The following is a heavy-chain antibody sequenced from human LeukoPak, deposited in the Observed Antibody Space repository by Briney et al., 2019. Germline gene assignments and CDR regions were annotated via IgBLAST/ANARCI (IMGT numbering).Heavy chain of an antibody. V-gene: IGHV4-38-2*02. CDR2: VYQSGTT. CDR3: ARIFIRNGYSSYFDC. D-gene: IGHD5-18*01. J-gene: IGHJ4*02. CDR1: GFSISSGHY. Sequence: PSETLCLTCTVSGFSISSGHYWGWVRQPPGAGLEWIGSVYQSGTTYYNPSLKSRVTTSVDMSKNQFSLRLRPVTAADTAVYYCARIFIRNGYSSYFDCWGQGTPVTVSS.